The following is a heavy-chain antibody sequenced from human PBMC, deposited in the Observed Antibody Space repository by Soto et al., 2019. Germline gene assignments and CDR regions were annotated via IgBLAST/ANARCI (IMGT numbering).Heavy chain of an antibody. CDR2: IRGSGGST. J-gene: IGHJ5*02. CDR3: AKAAYDYVWGGPRS. CDR1: GFTFSSYA. Sequence: EVQLLESGGGLVQPGGSLRLSCAASGFTFSSYAMSWVRQAPGKGLEWVSAIRGSGGSTYYADSVKGRFTISRDNSKNPLYLQMNSLRAEDTAVYYCAKAAYDYVWGGPRSWGQGTLVTVSS. V-gene: IGHV3-23*01. D-gene: IGHD3-16*01.